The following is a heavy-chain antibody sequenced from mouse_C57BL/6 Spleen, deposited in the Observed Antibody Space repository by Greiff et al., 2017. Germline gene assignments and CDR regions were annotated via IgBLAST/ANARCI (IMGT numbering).Heavy chain of an antibody. D-gene: IGHD2-3*01. CDR3: ARSPDGYYDAMDY. CDR1: GYTFTSYW. CDR2: INPSSGYT. J-gene: IGHJ4*01. Sequence: VQLQQSGAELAKPGASVKLSCKASGYTFTSYWMHWVKQRPGQGLEWIGYINPSSGYTKYNQKFKDKATLTADKSSSTAYMQLSSLTYEYSAVYYCARSPDGYYDAMDYWGQGTSVTVSS. V-gene: IGHV1-7*01.